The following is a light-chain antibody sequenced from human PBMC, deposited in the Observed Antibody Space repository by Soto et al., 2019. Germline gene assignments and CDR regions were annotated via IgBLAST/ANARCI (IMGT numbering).Light chain of an antibody. CDR2: GAS. V-gene: IGKV3-15*01. J-gene: IGKJ4*01. CDR1: QSVSNN. CDR3: QQYGSSPLT. Sequence: EIVMTQSPATLSVSPGERATLSCRASQSVSNNLAWYQQKPGQAPRLLINGASTRATGVPARFTGSGSGTEFTLTISSLQSEDFAVYYCQQYGSSPLTFGGGTKVDI.